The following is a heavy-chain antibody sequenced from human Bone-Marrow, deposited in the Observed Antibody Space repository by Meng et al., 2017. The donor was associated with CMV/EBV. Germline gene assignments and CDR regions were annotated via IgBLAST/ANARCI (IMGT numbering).Heavy chain of an antibody. CDR3: ARTYGDYYFDY. CDR2: IKQDGSEK. Sequence: GESLKISCAASGFTFSSYWMSWVRQAPGKGLEWVANIKQDGSEKYYVDSVKGRFTISRDNAKNSLYLQMNSLRAEDTAVYYCARTYGDYYFDYWGQGTLVTVSS. D-gene: IGHD4-17*01. V-gene: IGHV3-7*01. J-gene: IGHJ4*02. CDR1: GFTFSSYW.